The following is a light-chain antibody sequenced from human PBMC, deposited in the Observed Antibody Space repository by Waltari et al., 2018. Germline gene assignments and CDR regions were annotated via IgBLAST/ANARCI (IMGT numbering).Light chain of an antibody. V-gene: IGKV1-39*01. CDR2: AAS. CDR1: QNINIY. J-gene: IGKJ1*01. CDR3: QESYSNPWT. Sequence: DIQVTQPPSSLSASVGDRVTITCRTSQNINIYFNLYQHKVGKAPKLLIYAASNLQSGIPSKFSGTGSGTDFTLTISSLQPEDVATYYCQESYSNPWTFGQGTKVEIK.